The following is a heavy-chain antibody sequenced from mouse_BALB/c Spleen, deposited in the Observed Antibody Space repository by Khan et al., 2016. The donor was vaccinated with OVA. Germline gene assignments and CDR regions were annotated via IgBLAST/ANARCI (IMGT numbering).Heavy chain of an antibody. CDR3: ARPYRKDGRALFAY. J-gene: IGHJ3*01. CDR1: GFDFSRYW. Sequence: EVQLQESGGGLVQPGGSLKLSCAASGFDFSRYWMSWVRQAPGKGLEWIGDINPDSSTINYTPSLKDKFIISRDNAKNTLYLQMSKVRSEDTALYYCARPYRKDGRALFAYWGQGTLVTVSA. CDR2: INPDSSTI. D-gene: IGHD2-14*01. V-gene: IGHV4-1*02.